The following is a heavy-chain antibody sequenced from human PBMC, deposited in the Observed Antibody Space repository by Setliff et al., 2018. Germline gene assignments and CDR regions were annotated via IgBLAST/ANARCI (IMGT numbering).Heavy chain of an antibody. V-gene: IGHV3-48*04. J-gene: IGHJ4*02. CDR2: ISSSSSTI. CDR1: GFTFSSYS. D-gene: IGHD1-20*01. CDR3: ERFGRTYNWNPRDDDY. Sequence: GSLRLSCAASGFTFSSYSMNWVRQAPGKGLEWVSYISSSSSTIYYADSVKGRFTISRDNAKNSLYLQMNSLRAEDTAVYYCERFGRTYNWNPRDDDYWGQGTLVTVSS.